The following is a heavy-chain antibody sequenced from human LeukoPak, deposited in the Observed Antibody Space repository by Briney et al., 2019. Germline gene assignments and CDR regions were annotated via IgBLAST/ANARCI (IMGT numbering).Heavy chain of an antibody. D-gene: IGHD3-10*01. Sequence: SGGSLRLSCAASGFTFSSYAMSWVRQAPGKGLEWVSAISGSGGSTYYADSVKGRFTISRDNSKDTLYLQMNSLRAEDTAVYYCAKSTPGFRYFDYWGQGTLVTVSS. V-gene: IGHV3-23*01. CDR2: ISGSGGST. CDR3: AKSTPGFRYFDY. J-gene: IGHJ4*02. CDR1: GFTFSSYA.